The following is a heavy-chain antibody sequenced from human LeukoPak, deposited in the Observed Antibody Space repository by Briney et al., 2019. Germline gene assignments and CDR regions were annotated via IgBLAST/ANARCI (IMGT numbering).Heavy chain of an antibody. J-gene: IGHJ4*02. D-gene: IGHD1-14*01. CDR1: GFTFSDYS. CDR2: ISNSGDAI. Sequence: TGGSLRLSCAVSGFTFSDYSMTWIRQAPGKGLEWVSYISNSGDAIDYADSVKGRFTSSRDNAKNSLYLQMDSLRAEDTAVYYCVSLWGGQYGNLDYWGQGTLVTVSS. V-gene: IGHV3-11*01. CDR3: VSLWGGQYGNLDY.